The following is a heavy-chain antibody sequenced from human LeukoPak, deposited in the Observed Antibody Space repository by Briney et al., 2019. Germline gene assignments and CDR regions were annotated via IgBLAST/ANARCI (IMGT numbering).Heavy chain of an antibody. CDR2: IRSDGSDK. V-gene: IGHV3-30*02. CDR3: AKHDSSSYY. J-gene: IGHJ4*02. Sequence: GGSLRLSCAASGFIFSIYGMHWVRQAPGKGLEWVAFIRSDGSDKYYAGSVKGRFTISRDNSKNTLYLQMNSLRAEDTAVYYCAKHDSSSYYWGQGTLVTVSS. CDR1: GFIFSIYG. D-gene: IGHD3-22*01.